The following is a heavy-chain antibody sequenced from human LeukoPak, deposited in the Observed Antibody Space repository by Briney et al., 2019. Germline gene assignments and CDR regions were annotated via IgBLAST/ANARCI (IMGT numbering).Heavy chain of an antibody. CDR1: GGSFSGYY. D-gene: IGHD1-26*01. CDR3: ARRRELRGNHDAFDI. V-gene: IGHV4-34*01. Sequence: SETLSLTCAVYGGSFSGYYWSWIRQPPGKGLEWIGEINHSGSTNYNPSLKSRVTISVDTSKNQFSLKLSSVTAADTAVYYCARRRELRGNHDAFDIWGQGTTVTVSS. J-gene: IGHJ3*02. CDR2: INHSGST.